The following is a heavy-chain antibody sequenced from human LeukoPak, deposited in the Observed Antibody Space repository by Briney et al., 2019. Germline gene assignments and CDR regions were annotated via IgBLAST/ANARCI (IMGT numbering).Heavy chain of an antibody. V-gene: IGHV3-21*01. J-gene: IGHJ4*02. CDR3: ARDLSGSYSTFDY. CDR1: GFTFSSYS. D-gene: IGHD1-26*01. Sequence: PGGSLRLSCAASGFTFSSYSMTWVRQAPGKGLEWVSSISSSSTYIYYADSVKGRFTISRDNAKNSLYLQMNSLRAEDTAVYYCARDLSGSYSTFDYWGQGTLVTVSS. CDR2: ISSSSTYI.